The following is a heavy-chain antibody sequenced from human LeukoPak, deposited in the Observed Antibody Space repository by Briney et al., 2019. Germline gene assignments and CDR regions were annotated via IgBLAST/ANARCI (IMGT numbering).Heavy chain of an antibody. D-gene: IGHD6-13*01. CDR3: ARFAGYSSSWPLDC. Sequence: PGGSLRLSCAASGFTFSTYGMHWVRQAPGKGLEWVAVIWYDGSNKYYADSVKGRFTISRDNSKNTLYLQMNSLRAEDTAVYYCARFAGYSSSWPLDCWGQGTLVTVSS. CDR2: IWYDGSNK. CDR1: GFTFSTYG. J-gene: IGHJ4*02. V-gene: IGHV3-33*01.